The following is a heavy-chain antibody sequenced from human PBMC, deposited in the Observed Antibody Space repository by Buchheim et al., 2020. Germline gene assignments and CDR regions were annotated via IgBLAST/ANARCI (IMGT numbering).Heavy chain of an antibody. D-gene: IGHD6-19*01. CDR2: VSYSGTT. CDR1: GGSISGYY. J-gene: IGHJ4*02. Sequence: QVQLQESGPRLVKPSETLSLTCTVSGGSISGYYWSWTRQPPEKGLEWIGYVSYSGTTVYEPSLERRVTISVDTPNKPFSLKLTSATAADTAVYYCARVRASGWYFFDFWGQGTL. V-gene: IGHV4-59*01. CDR3: ARVRASGWYFFDF.